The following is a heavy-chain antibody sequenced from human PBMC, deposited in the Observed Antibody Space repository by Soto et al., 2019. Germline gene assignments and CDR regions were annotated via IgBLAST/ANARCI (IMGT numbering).Heavy chain of an antibody. Sequence: EVQLVASGGGLVQPGRSLRLSCAASGFTVDDYAMHWVRQAPGKGLERVSGISWNSGSIGYADSVKGRFTISRDNAKNSLYLQLNSLIGEDTALYYCGTHLYSRDGDALDLLGQGTLVTVSS. D-gene: IGHD4-4*01. CDR3: GTHLYSRDGDALDL. CDR1: GFTVDDYA. J-gene: IGHJ3*01. V-gene: IGHV3-9*01. CDR2: ISWNSGSI.